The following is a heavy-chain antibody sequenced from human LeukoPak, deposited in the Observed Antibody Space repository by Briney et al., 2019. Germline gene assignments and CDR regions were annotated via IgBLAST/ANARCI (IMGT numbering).Heavy chain of an antibody. J-gene: IGHJ3*02. D-gene: IGHD3-22*01. V-gene: IGHV3-23*01. CDR3: AKDVYYDSSGYYYRIDAFDI. CDR1: GFTFSDYA. CDR2: ISGSGEST. Sequence: PGGSLRLSCAASGFTFSDYAMTWVRQAPGKGLEWASVISGSGESTNYADSVRGRFTISRDNVHNTLYLQMHSLRAEDTAIYYCAKDVYYDSSGYYYRIDAFDIWGQGTMVTVSS.